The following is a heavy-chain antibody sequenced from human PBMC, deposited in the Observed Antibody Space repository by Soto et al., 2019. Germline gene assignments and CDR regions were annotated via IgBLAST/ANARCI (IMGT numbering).Heavy chain of an antibody. CDR3: ARDPVRYCTNGVCYMTYWDCFDP. V-gene: IGHV1-18*01. Sequence: GASVQVSFKASGYTFTSYGISWVRQAPGEGLEWMGWISAYNGNTNYAQKLQGRVTMTTDTSTSTAYMELRSLRSDDTAVYYCARDPVRYCTNGVCYMTYWDCFDPWGQGTLVTVSS. CDR2: ISAYNGNT. D-gene: IGHD2-8*01. J-gene: IGHJ5*02. CDR1: GYTFTSYG.